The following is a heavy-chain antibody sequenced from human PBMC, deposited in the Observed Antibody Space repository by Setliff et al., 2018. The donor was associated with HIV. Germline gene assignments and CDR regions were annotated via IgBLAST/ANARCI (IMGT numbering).Heavy chain of an antibody. J-gene: IGHJ6*03. CDR3: ARHPSPPMRDYYYYIDV. V-gene: IGHV4-39*01. Sequence: PSETLSLTCTVSDGSISRTSYYWGWIRQPPGRGLEWIGSVYYTGSTYYNPSLKSRVTISVDTSKNQFSLKLRSVSAADTAVYYCARHPSPPMRDYYYYIDVWGKGTTVTVSS. CDR2: VYYTGST. CDR1: DGSISRTSYY.